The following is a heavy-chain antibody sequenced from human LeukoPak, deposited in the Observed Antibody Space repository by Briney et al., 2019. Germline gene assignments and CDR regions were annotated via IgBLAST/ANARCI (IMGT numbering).Heavy chain of an antibody. CDR3: ARGHIVVVPAAIEEIDY. D-gene: IGHD2-2*02. V-gene: IGHV1-2*02. J-gene: IGHJ4*02. Sequence: VPSVKLSCKASVYTFTGYYMHWVRHAPGQGLEWMGWINPNSGGTNYAQKFQGRVTMTRDTSISTAYMELSRLRPDDTAVYYCARGHIVVVPAAIEEIDYWGQGTVVTVSS. CDR2: INPNSGGT. CDR1: VYTFTGYY.